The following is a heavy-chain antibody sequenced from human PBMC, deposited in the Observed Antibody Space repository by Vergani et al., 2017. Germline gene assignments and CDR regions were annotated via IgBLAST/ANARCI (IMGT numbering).Heavy chain of an antibody. CDR2: IWYDGSNK. D-gene: IGHD2-2*01. V-gene: IGHV3-33*01. CDR3: AIDAPLDCSSTSCFPLDY. Sequence: QVQLVESGGGVVQPGRSLSLSCAASGFTFSSYGMHWVRQAPGKGLEWVAVIWYDGSNKYYADSVKGRFTISRDNSKNTLYLQMNSLRAEDTAVYYCAIDAPLDCSSTSCFPLDYWGQGTLVTVSS. CDR1: GFTFSSYG. J-gene: IGHJ4*02.